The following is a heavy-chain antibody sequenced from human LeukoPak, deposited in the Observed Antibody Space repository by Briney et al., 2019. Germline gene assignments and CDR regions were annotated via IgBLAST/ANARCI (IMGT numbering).Heavy chain of an antibody. D-gene: IGHD2-2*01. CDR1: TFSSYA. Sequence: TFSSYAMSWVRQPPGKGLGWIGSIYYSGSTYYNPSLKSRVTISVDTSKNQFSLKLSSVTAADTAVYYCARRERSASRYGMWDYWGQGTLVTVSS. CDR3: ARRERSASRYGMWDY. V-gene: IGHV4-39*01. J-gene: IGHJ4*02. CDR2: IYYSGST.